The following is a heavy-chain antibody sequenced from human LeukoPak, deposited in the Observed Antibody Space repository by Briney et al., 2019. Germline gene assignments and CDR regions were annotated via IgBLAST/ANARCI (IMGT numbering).Heavy chain of an antibody. V-gene: IGHV4-59*08. Sequence: SETLSLTRTVSGGSISSYYWSWIRQPPGKGLEWIGYIYYNGSTNYNPSLKSRVTISVDTSKNQFSLKLSSVTAADTAVYYCARHGSSGYYKGYFDYWGQGTLVTVSS. CDR3: ARHGSSGYYKGYFDY. D-gene: IGHD3-22*01. CDR1: GGSISSYY. CDR2: IYYNGST. J-gene: IGHJ4*03.